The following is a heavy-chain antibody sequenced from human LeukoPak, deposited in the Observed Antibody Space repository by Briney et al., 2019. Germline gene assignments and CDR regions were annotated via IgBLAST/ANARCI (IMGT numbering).Heavy chain of an antibody. CDR3: ARYRGNSNGGFDP. Sequence: SETLSLTCTVSGGSISSYYWSWIRQPPGKGLEWIGSIYNSGGTNYNPSLKSRVTTSVDTPKNQFSLKLTSVTAADTAVYYCARYRGNSNGGFDPWGQGTLVTVSS. J-gene: IGHJ5*02. V-gene: IGHV4-59*01. CDR2: IYNSGGT. CDR1: GGSISSYY. D-gene: IGHD4-23*01.